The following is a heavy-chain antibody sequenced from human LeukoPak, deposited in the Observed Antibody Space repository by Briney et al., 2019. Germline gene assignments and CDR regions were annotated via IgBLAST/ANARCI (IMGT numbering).Heavy chain of an antibody. V-gene: IGHV4-59*12. D-gene: IGHD3-16*02. J-gene: IGHJ4*02. CDR3: ARYESSFYFDY. CDR2: IYYSGST. CDR1: GGSISSYY. Sequence: SETLSLACTVSGGSISSYYWSWIRQPPGKGLEWIGYIYYSGSTNYNPSLKSRVTISVDKSKNQFSLKLSSVTAADTAVYYCARYESSFYFDYWGQGTLVTVSS.